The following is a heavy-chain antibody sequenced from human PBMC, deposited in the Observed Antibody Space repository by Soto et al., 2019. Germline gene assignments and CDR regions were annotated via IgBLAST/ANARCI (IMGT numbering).Heavy chain of an antibody. V-gene: IGHV3-33*01. J-gene: IGHJ6*02. CDR2: IWYDGSNK. Sequence: GGSLRLSCAASGFTFSSYGMHWVRQAPGKGLEWVAVIWYDGSNKYYADSVKGRFTISRDNSKNTLYLQMNSLRAEDTAVYYCARDLKKNYYYYGMHVWGQGTTVTVSS. CDR3: ARDLKKNYYYYGMHV. CDR1: GFTFSSYG.